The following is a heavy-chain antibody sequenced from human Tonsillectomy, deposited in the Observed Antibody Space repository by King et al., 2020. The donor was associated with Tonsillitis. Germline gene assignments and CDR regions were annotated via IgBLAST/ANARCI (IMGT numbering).Heavy chain of an antibody. D-gene: IGHD3-9*01. J-gene: IGHJ3*02. V-gene: IGHV4-59*08. CDR1: GASISSYY. CDR2: FYYSGST. Sequence: QLQESGPGLVKPSETLSLTCTVSGASISSYYWSWIRQPPGKGLEWIGYFYYSGSTNYNPSLQSRVTISADTSKNQFSLKLNSVTAADTGVDNCARHAPTYYDFLTGSPRGAFDIWGQGTMVIVSS. CDR3: ARHAPTYYDFLTGSPRGAFDI.